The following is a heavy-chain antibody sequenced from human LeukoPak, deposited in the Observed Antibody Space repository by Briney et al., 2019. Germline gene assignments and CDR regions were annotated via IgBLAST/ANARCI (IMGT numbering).Heavy chain of an antibody. Sequence: ASVKVSCKASGYTFTSYYMHWVRQAPGQGLEWMGIINPSGGSTSYAQKFQGRVTMTRDTSTSTVYMELSSLRSEDTAVCYCARGNPRSLLPYYFDYWGQGTLVTVSS. CDR3: ARGNPRSLLPYYFDY. CDR1: GYTFTSYY. CDR2: INPSGGST. V-gene: IGHV1-46*01. J-gene: IGHJ4*02. D-gene: IGHD3-3*01.